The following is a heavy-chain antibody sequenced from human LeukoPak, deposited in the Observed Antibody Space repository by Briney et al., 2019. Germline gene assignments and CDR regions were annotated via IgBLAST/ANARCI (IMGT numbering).Heavy chain of an antibody. CDR2: IRQDGNED. D-gene: IGHD4-17*01. V-gene: IGHV3-7*01. Sequence: PGGSLRLSCAASGFTFDDYGMSWVRQAPGKGLEWLGNIRQDGNEDFYVDSVKGRFTFFRDNAKNSLFLQMNTLRAEDTAIYYCAKERDGPLPQARAFDIWGQGTMVTVSS. CDR1: GFTFDDYG. CDR3: AKERDGPLPQARAFDI. J-gene: IGHJ3*02.